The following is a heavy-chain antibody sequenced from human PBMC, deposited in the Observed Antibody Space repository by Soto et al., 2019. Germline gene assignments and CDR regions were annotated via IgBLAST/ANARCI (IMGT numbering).Heavy chain of an antibody. J-gene: IGHJ4*02. CDR1: VYSFTSYW. CDR2: IDPSDSYT. D-gene: IGHD6-6*01. Sequence: GESLKISCKGSVYSFTSYWISWVRQMPGKGLEWMGRIDPSDSYTNYSPSFQGHVTISADKSISTAYLQWSSLKASDTAMYYCAGHLESARAFCYWGKGTLVTVSS. V-gene: IGHV5-10-1*01. CDR3: AGHLESARAFCY.